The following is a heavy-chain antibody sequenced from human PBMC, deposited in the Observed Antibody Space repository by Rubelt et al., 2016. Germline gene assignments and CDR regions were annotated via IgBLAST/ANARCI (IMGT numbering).Heavy chain of an antibody. CDR1: GFTFSSYG. D-gene: IGHD6-13*01. Sequence: EVQLVESGGGLVQPGGSLRLSCAASGFTFSSYGMSWVRQAPGKGLEWVSVISGSGGRTYYADSVKGRFTISRDNSRNTLYLQMNSLRADGTAVDYCAKAAGASAGKGGWYDTWGQGTLVTVSS. CDR3: AKAAGASAGKGGWYDT. J-gene: IGHJ5*02. V-gene: IGHV3-23*04. CDR2: ISGSGGRT.